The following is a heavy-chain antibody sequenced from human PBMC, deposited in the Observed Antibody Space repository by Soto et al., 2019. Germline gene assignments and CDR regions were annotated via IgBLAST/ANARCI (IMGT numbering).Heavy chain of an antibody. CDR1: GFPFSSYW. Sequence: EVRLVESGGDLVQPGGSLRLSCAASGFPFSSYWMHWVRQAPGKGLVWVSRINGDGSSITYADSVKGRFTISRDNAKNTLYLQMNSLRAEDADVYYCTRRGCSTTGCYFNWGRGTLVTVSS. V-gene: IGHV3-74*03. D-gene: IGHD2-2*01. CDR2: INGDGSSI. CDR3: TRRGCSTTGCYFN. J-gene: IGHJ4*02.